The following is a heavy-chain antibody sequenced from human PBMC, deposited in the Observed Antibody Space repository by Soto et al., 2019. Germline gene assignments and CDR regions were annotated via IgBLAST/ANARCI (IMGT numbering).Heavy chain of an antibody. J-gene: IGHJ5*02. D-gene: IGHD3-10*01. CDR2: IIPILGIA. V-gene: IGHV1-69*02. CDR1: GGTFSSYT. Sequence: ASVKVSCKASGGTFSSYTISWVRQAPGQGLEWMGRIIPILGIANYAQKFQGRVTITADKSTSTAYMELSSLRSEDTAVYYCAIEGFGSGSSNWFDPWGQGTLVTVSS. CDR3: AIEGFGSGSSNWFDP.